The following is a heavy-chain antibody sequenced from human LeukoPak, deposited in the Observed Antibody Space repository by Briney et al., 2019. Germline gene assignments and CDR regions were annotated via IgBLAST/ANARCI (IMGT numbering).Heavy chain of an antibody. Sequence: SEALSLTCAVYGGSFSGYYWSWIGQPPGRGLEWIGEINHSGSSNYNPSLKSRVTISVDTSKNQFSLKLSSVTAADTAVYYCARRRYGSGSYSRFDYWGQGTLVTVSS. CDR1: GGSFSGYY. CDR3: ARRRYGSGSYSRFDY. D-gene: IGHD3-10*01. CDR2: INHSGSS. J-gene: IGHJ4*02. V-gene: IGHV4-34*01.